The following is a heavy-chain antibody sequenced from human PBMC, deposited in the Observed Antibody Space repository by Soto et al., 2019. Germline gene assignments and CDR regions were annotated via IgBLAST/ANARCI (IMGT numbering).Heavy chain of an antibody. D-gene: IGHD3-9*01. CDR1: GYTFTACY. V-gene: IGHV1-2*02. CDR3: TTLRLDP. Sequence: ASVKVSCKASGYTFTACYRNWVRQAPGQGLEWMGWVNPNTGVTKYAQKFQGRVTMTRDTSINTAYMELSGLTSDDTAVYYCTTLRLDPWGQGTLVTVSS. CDR2: VNPNTGVT. J-gene: IGHJ5*02.